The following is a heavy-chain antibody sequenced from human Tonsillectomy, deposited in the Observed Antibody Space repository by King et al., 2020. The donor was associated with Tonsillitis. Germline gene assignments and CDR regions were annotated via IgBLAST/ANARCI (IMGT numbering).Heavy chain of an antibody. CDR3: ARGSGYSGYDIDY. V-gene: IGHV3-23*04. J-gene: IGHJ4*02. CDR2: IGGGGVTT. Sequence: VQLVESGGGLVQPGGSLRLSCAASGFTFNSYAMSWVRQAPGKGLEWVSAIGGGGVTTYYADSVKGRFTISRDNSKNTLYLQIHSLRAEDTAVYYCARGSGYSGYDIDYWGQGTLVTVSS. CDR1: GFTFNSYA. D-gene: IGHD5-12*01.